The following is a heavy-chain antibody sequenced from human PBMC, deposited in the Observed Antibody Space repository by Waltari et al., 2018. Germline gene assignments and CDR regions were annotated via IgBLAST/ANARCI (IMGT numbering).Heavy chain of an antibody. CDR3: ARVTLPRYYDCWSGDPGDAFDI. D-gene: IGHD3-3*01. Sequence: QVQLVQSGAEVKKPGASVKVSCKASGYTFTSYDINWVRQATGQGLEWMGWMNPNSGNAGYTQKDQGRGSMTRNTAISTAYMELSSLRSDDTAVYYCARVTLPRYYDCWSGDPGDAFDIWGQGTMVTVSS. J-gene: IGHJ3*02. CDR1: GYTFTSYD. V-gene: IGHV1-8*01. CDR2: MNPNSGNA.